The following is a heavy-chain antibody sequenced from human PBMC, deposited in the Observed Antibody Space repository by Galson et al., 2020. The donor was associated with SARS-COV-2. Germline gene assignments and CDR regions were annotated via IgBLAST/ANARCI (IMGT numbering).Heavy chain of an antibody. V-gene: IGHV3-7*03. CDR1: GFTFRSYW. Sequence: GESPKISCGASGFTFRSYWMNWVRQAPGKGLERVANENQDGSKKHYVHSVRRRFTISRDNAKNSLSLQMNSLRADDTAVYYCTRGPISTPWVTPGDSWGQGTLVIVSS. J-gene: IGHJ4*02. CDR2: ENQDGSKK. D-gene: IGHD3-3*02. CDR3: TRGPISTPWVTPGDS.